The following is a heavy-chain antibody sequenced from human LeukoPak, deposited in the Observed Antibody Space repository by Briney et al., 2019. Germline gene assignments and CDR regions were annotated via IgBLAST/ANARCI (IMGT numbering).Heavy chain of an antibody. J-gene: IGHJ3*02. D-gene: IGHD3-16*02. CDR3: ARTVGYLDAFDI. Sequence: GGSLRLSCAASGFTFSSYSMNWVRQAPGKGLEWVLSISSSSSYIYYADSVKGRFTISRDNTKNSLYLQMNSLRAEDTAVYYCARTVGYLDAFDIWGQGTMVTVSS. CDR1: GFTFSSYS. CDR2: ISSSSSYI. V-gene: IGHV3-21*01.